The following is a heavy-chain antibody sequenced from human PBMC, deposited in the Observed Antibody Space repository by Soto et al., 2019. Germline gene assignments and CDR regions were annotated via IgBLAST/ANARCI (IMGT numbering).Heavy chain of an antibody. J-gene: IGHJ5*02. CDR1: GGSLRGYY. CDR3: ARVFRDYSKVMDP. V-gene: IGHV4-4*07. CDR2: IYSSGST. Sequence: PSETLSLTCTVSGGSLRGYYWSWIRQPAGKGLEWLGRIYSSGSTNYNPSLTSRVSMSVDTSKNQFSLKLTSVTAADTAMYYCARVFRDYSKVMDPWGQGILVTV. D-gene: IGHD4-4*01.